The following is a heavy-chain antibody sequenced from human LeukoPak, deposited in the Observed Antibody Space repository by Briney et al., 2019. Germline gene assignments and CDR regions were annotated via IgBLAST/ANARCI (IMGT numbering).Heavy chain of an antibody. CDR1: GYTFTSYD. Sequence: ASVKVSCKASGYTFTSYDINWVRQATGQGLEWMGWMNPNSGNTGYAQKFQGRVTMTRNTSISTAYMELSRLRSDDTAVYYCASEVVVAATPWAPFDPWGQGTLVTVSS. CDR2: MNPNSGNT. D-gene: IGHD2-15*01. V-gene: IGHV1-8*01. J-gene: IGHJ5*02. CDR3: ASEVVVAATPWAPFDP.